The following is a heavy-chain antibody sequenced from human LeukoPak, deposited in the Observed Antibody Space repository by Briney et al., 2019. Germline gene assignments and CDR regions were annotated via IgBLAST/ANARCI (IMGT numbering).Heavy chain of an antibody. CDR2: IIDSYGDT. V-gene: IGHV3-23*01. D-gene: IGHD2-21*01. CDR3: ARETRGYESGDFYYSFHYFDY. J-gene: IGHJ4*02. CDR1: GFTLGNYA. Sequence: PGKSLRLSCEASGFTLGNYAMSWVRQAPGKGLEWVSHIIDSYGDTYADSVKGRFTISRDNSKNTLYLQMNNLRGEDTAIYYCARETRGYESGDFYYSFHYFDYWGQGVPVTVSS.